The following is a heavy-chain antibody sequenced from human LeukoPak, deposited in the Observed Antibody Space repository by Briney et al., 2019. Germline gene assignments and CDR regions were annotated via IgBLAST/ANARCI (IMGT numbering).Heavy chain of an antibody. CDR2: INHSGST. J-gene: IGHJ4*02. CDR3: ARGVGKWELLPRIKRTTYYFDY. V-gene: IGHV4-34*01. CDR1: GGSFSGYY. Sequence: SETLSLTCAVYGGSFSGYYWSWIRQPPGKGLEWIGEINHSGSTNYSPSLKSRVTISVDQSKNQFSLRLRSVTAADTAVYYCARGVGKWELLPRIKRTTYYFDYWGQGTLVTVSS. D-gene: IGHD1-26*01.